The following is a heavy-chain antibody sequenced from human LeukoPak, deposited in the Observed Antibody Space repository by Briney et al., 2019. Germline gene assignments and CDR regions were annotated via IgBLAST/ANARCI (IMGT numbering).Heavy chain of an antibody. Sequence: ASVKVSCKPSGYTLTGYYMHWVPQAPGQGLEWMGWINPNSGGTNYAQKFQGRVTMTRDTSISTAYMELSRLRSDDTAVYYCARDRADWYGMDVWGQGTTVTVSS. CDR1: GYTLTGYY. J-gene: IGHJ6*02. CDR3: ARDRADWYGMDV. V-gene: IGHV1-2*02. CDR2: INPNSGGT. D-gene: IGHD2-21*01.